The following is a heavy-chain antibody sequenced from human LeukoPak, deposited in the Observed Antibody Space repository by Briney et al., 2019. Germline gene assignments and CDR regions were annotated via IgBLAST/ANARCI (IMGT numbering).Heavy chain of an antibody. J-gene: IGHJ4*02. V-gene: IGHV4-34*01. CDR3: AREGLMVTFDY. CDR2: INHSGST. Sequence: SETLSLTCAVYGGSFSGYYWSWIRQPPGKGLEWIGEINHSGSTNYNPSLKSRVAISVDTSKNQFSLKLSSVTAADTAVYYCAREGLMVTFDYWGQGTLVTVSS. D-gene: IGHD2-21*02. CDR1: GGSFSGYY.